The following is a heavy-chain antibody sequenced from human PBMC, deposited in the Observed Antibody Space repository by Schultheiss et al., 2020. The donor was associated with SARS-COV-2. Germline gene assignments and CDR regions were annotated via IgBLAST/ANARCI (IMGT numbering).Heavy chain of an antibody. J-gene: IGHJ1*01. CDR2: ISPSGEST. CDR1: GFSFSNHA. Sequence: GESLRISCAASGFSFSNHAMTWVRQAPGKGPEWVSTISPSGESTYYTDSVKDRFAVSRDNSKNTLSVQLNSLRGEDTAVYYCAKESVNHRWGKEYLQDWGQGILVTVSS. D-gene: IGHD4-23*01. CDR3: AKESVNHRWGKEYLQD. V-gene: IGHV3-23*01.